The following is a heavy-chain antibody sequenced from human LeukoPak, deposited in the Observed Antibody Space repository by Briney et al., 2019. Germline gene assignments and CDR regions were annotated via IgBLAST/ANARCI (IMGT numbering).Heavy chain of an antibody. J-gene: IGHJ3*02. CDR1: GYTFTGYY. CDR2: INPNSGGT. CDR3: ARERYCSGGSCTDAFDI. V-gene: IGHV1-2*02. D-gene: IGHD2-15*01. Sequence: ASVKVSCKASGYTFTGYYMHWVRQAPGQGLEWMGWINPNSGGTNYAQKFQGRVTMTRDTSISTAYMELSRLRSGDTAVYYCARERYCSGGSCTDAFDIWGQGTMVTVSS.